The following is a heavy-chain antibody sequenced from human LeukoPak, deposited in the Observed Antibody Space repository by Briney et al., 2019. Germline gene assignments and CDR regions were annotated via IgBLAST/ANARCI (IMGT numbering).Heavy chain of an antibody. CDR3: ARALAGPDY. J-gene: IGHJ4*02. CDR2: ISSSSSTI. CDR1: GFTFSSYS. V-gene: IGHV3-48*04. D-gene: IGHD6-19*01. Sequence: GGSLRPSCAASGFTFSSYSMNWVRQAPGKGLEWVSYISSSSSTIYHADSVKGRFTISRDNAKNSLYLQMNSLRAEDTAVYYCARALAGPDYWGQGTLVTVSS.